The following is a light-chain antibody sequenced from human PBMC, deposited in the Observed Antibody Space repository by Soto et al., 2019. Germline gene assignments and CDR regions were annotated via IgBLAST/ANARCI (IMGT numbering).Light chain of an antibody. CDR2: GAS. CDR3: QQYNNWPWT. J-gene: IGKJ1*01. CDR1: QSISDT. Sequence: EIVLTQSPGTLSLSPGDRATLSCRASQSISDTLAWYQQKPGQAPRLLIYGASTRAPGFPARFSGSGSGTDFTLTISSLQSEDFAVYYCQQYNNWPWTFGQGTKVEIK. V-gene: IGKV3-15*01.